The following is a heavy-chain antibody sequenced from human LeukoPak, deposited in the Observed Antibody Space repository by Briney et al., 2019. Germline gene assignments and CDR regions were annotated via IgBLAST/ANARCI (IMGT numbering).Heavy chain of an antibody. CDR2: IYTSGST. D-gene: IGHD5-12*01. CDR1: GGSISSYY. CDR3: ARRSIVATTFYYYYYMDV. V-gene: IGHV4-4*09. Sequence: SETLSLTCTVSGGSISSYYWSWIRQPPGKGLEWIGYIYTSGSTNYNPSLKSRVTISVDTSKNQFSLKLSSVTAADTAVYYCARRSIVATTFYYYYYMDVWGKGTTVTVSS. J-gene: IGHJ6*03.